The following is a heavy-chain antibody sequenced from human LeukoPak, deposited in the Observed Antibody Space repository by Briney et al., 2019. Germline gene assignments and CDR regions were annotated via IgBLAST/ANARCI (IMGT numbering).Heavy chain of an antibody. D-gene: IGHD3-10*01. J-gene: IGHJ5*02. Sequence: GESLRISCKGSGYSFTSYWIGWVRQMPGKGLEWMGIIYPGDSDTRYSPSFQGQVTISADKSISTAYLQWSSLKASDTVMYYCARANYYGSGSSSVQHWFDPWGQGTLVTVSS. CDR3: ARANYYGSGSSSVQHWFDP. CDR2: IYPGDSDT. V-gene: IGHV5-51*01. CDR1: GYSFTSYW.